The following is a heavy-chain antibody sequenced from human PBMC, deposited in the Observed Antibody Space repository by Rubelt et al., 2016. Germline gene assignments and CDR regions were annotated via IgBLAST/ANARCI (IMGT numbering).Heavy chain of an antibody. CDR1: GASFGDYY. CDR2: VNSDGHT. Sequence: QVQLQESGPGLVKPSETLSLTCDLHGASFGDYYWAWIRQSPHKGLEWIGEVNSDGHTTYSPSFEGRVTLFVDTSKSQFFLMLTSVPAADKATYYWARDSLTRLKGVPLDSWGQGTPVSVSS. CDR3: ARDSLTRLKGVPLDS. D-gene: IGHD3-16*01. V-gene: IGHV4-34*10. J-gene: IGHJ4*02.